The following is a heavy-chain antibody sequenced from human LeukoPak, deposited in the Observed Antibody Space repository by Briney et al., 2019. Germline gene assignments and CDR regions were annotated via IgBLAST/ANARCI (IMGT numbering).Heavy chain of an antibody. J-gene: IGHJ6*03. Sequence: ASVKVSCKASGGTFSSYAISWVRQAPGQGLEWMGGIIPIFGTANYAQKFQGRVTITTDESTSTACMELSSLRSEDTAVYYCARGVHSSSGVIEYYYYYMDVWGKGTTVTVSS. CDR1: GGTFSSYA. CDR3: ARGVHSSSGVIEYYYYYMDV. D-gene: IGHD6-6*01. CDR2: IIPIFGTA. V-gene: IGHV1-69*05.